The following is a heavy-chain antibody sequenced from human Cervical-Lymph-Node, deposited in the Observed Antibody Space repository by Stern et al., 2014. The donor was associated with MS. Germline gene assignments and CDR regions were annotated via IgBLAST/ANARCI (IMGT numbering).Heavy chain of an antibody. D-gene: IGHD1-14*01. CDR1: GITFSSYA. V-gene: IGHV3-23*04. Sequence: EVQLVESGGGVVQPGGSLRLSCAASGITFSSYAMSWVRQSPGEGLKWVSGFSGSSGSTHYADSVKGRFTISRDNSKNTVYLQMNSLRAEDTAVYYCAKAGRYYGMDVWGQGTTVIVSS. J-gene: IGHJ6*02. CDR3: AKAGRYYGMDV. CDR2: FSGSSGST.